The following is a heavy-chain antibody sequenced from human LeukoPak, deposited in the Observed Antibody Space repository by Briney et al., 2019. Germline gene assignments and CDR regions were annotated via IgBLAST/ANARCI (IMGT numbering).Heavy chain of an antibody. V-gene: IGHV3-30*18. CDR2: ILYDGSDQ. CDR3: AKERWLRFFDY. J-gene: IGHJ4*02. D-gene: IGHD5-24*01. Sequence: GGSLRLSCAASGFIFSNFGIHWVRQAPGRGLEWVAAILYDGSDQYYADSVKGRFTISRDNSKDTLHLQMNSLRAEDTAVYYCAKERWLRFFDYWGQGTLVTVSS. CDR1: GFIFSNFG.